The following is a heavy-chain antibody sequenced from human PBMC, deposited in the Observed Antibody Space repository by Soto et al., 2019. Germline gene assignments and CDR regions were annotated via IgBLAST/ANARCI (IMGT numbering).Heavy chain of an antibody. D-gene: IGHD3-16*01. CDR2: INHSGST. J-gene: IGHJ4*02. Sequence: PSETLSLTCAVYGGSFSGYYWSWIRQSPGKGLEWIGEINHSGSTNKSPSLKSRVTISVDTSKNQFSLKVRSVTAADTAVYYCARGITDAPDKYYFDSWGQGTLVTVSS. V-gene: IGHV4-34*01. CDR1: GGSFSGYY. CDR3: ARGITDAPDKYYFDS.